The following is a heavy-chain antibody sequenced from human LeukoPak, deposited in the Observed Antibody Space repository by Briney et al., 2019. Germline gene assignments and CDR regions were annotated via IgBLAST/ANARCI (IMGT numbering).Heavy chain of an antibody. CDR1: GFSFSNYA. Sequence: GGSLRLSCAASGFSFSNYAMTWVRQAPGRGLEWVSGISGSGITKEYAGSVKGRFTISRDNSKNTLYLQMDSLRVEDTALYHCAKDWDKSGWYRFDPWGQGTLVTVSS. CDR3: AKDWDKSGWYRFDP. CDR2: ISGSGITK. J-gene: IGHJ5*02. V-gene: IGHV3-23*01. D-gene: IGHD6-19*01.